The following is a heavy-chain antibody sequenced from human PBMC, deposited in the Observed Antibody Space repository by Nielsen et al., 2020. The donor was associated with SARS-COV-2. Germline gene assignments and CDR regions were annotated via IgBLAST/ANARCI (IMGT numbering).Heavy chain of an antibody. CDR1: GFTFSNAW. J-gene: IGHJ2*01. CDR3: TRSITMIERWYFDL. CDR2: IKSKTDGGTT. V-gene: IGHV3-15*01. Sequence: GGSLRLSCAASGFTFSNAWMSWVRQAPGKGLEWVGRIKSKTDGGTTDYAAPVKGRFTISRDDSKNTAYLQMNSLKTEDTAVYYCTRSITMIERWYFDLWGRGTLVTVSS. D-gene: IGHD3-22*01.